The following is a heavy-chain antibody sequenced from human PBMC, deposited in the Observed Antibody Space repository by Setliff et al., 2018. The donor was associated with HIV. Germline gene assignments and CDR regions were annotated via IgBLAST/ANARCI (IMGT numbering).Heavy chain of an antibody. D-gene: IGHD6-13*01. V-gene: IGHV4-59*01. J-gene: IGHJ4*02. Sequence: SETLSLTCTVFGGSMNNYYWNWIRQSPGKGLEWIGYVYYSGSTKYSPSLKSRVSISLDPSTKQVSLRLRSVTAADTAVYYCARWGGPGLQLVPFDYWGQGTLVTVSS. CDR3: ARWGGPGLQLVPFDY. CDR2: VYYSGST. CDR1: GGSMNNYY.